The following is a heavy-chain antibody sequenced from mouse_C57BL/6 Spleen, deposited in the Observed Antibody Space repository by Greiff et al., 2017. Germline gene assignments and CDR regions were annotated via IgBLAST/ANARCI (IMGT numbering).Heavy chain of an antibody. CDR3: ARPQLGNYFDY. V-gene: IGHV5-9*01. D-gene: IGHD4-1*02. J-gene: IGHJ2*01. CDR1: GFTFSSYT. Sequence: GKLMESGGGLVKPGGSLKLSCAASGFTFSSYTMSWVRQTPEKRLEWVATISGGGGNTYYPDSVKGRFTISRDNAKNTLYLQMSSLRSEDTALYYCARPQLGNYFDYWGQGTTLTVSS. CDR2: ISGGGGNT.